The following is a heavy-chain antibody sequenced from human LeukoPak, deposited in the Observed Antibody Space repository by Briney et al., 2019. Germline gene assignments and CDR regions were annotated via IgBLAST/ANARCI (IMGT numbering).Heavy chain of an antibody. V-gene: IGHV4-34*01. CDR2: INHSGST. Sequence: NPSETLSLTCAVCGGSFSGYYWSWIRQPPGKGLEWIGEINHSGSTNYNPSLKSRVTISVDTSKNQISLKLSSVTAADTAVYYCARGKDTAMGTAFDIWGQGTMVTVSS. D-gene: IGHD5-18*01. CDR1: GGSFSGYY. J-gene: IGHJ3*02. CDR3: ARGKDTAMGTAFDI.